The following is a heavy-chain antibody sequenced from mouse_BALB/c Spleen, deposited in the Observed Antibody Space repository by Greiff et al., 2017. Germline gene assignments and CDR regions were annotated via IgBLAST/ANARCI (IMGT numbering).Heavy chain of an antibody. CDR1: GYTFTNYW. CDR2: IYPGGGYT. CDR3: ASGGYYSYAMDY. Sequence: VQLQESGAELVRPGTSVKISCKASGYTFTNYWLGWVKQRPGHGLEWIGDIYPGGGYTNYNEKFKGKATLTADTSSSTAYMQLSSLTSEDSAVYFCASGGYYSYAMDYWGQGTSVTVSS. J-gene: IGHJ4*01. D-gene: IGHD2-3*01. V-gene: IGHV1-63*02.